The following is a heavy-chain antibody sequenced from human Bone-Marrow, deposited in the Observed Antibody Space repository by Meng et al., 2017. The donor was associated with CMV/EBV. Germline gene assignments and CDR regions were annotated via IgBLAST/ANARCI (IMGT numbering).Heavy chain of an antibody. J-gene: IGHJ4*02. Sequence: SLKISCAAAGFTFDDYAMHWVRQAPGKGLEWVSGTSWNSGIIGYADSVKGRFTISRDNAKKSLYLQMNSLRDEDTALYYCAKDSRYGCSSASCFSQFDYWGQGTRVTGSS. CDR3: AKDSRYGCSSASCFSQFDY. CDR1: GFTFDDYA. V-gene: IGHV3-9*01. CDR2: TSWNSGII. D-gene: IGHD2-2*01.